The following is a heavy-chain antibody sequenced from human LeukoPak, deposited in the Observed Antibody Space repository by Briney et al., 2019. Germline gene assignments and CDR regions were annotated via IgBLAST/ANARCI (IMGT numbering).Heavy chain of an antibody. CDR1: GFTFSSYA. CDR2: ISGSGWST. Sequence: PSGGSLRLSCAASGFTFSSYAMSWVRQAPGKGLEWVSAISGSGWSTYYADSVKGRVTISRDNSKNTLYLQMNSLRAEDTAVYYCARDHGGYTHPYYYGMDVWGQGTTVTVSS. CDR3: ARDHGGYTHPYYYGMDV. V-gene: IGHV3-23*01. J-gene: IGHJ6*02. D-gene: IGHD5-12*01.